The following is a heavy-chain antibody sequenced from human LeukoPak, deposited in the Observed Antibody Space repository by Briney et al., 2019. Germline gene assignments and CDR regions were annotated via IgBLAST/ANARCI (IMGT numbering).Heavy chain of an antibody. J-gene: IGHJ6*02. CDR2: IYYSGST. CDR3: ARRGSGAVAGDYYYYYGMDV. V-gene: IGHV4-39*01. Sequence: SETLSLTCTVSGGSISSSSYYWGWIRQPPGKGLEWIGSIYYSGSTYYNPSLKSRVTISVDTSKNQFSLKLSSVTAADMAVYYCARRGSGAVAGDYYYYYGMDVWGQGTTVTVSS. D-gene: IGHD6-19*01. CDR1: GGSISSSSYY.